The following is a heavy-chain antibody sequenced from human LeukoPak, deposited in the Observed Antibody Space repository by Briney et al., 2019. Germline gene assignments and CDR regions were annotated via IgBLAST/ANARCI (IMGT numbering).Heavy chain of an antibody. CDR1: GGSISSYY. V-gene: IGHV4-59*01. D-gene: IGHD3-9*01. CDR3: ARGGSYYDILTGYYYYGTDV. CDR2: IYYSGST. J-gene: IGHJ6*02. Sequence: SSETLSLTCTVSGGSISSYYWSWIRQPPGKGLEWIGYIYYSGSTNYNPSLKSRVTISVDTSKNQFSLKLSSVTAADTAVYYCARGGSYYDILTGYYYYGTDVWGQGTTVTVSS.